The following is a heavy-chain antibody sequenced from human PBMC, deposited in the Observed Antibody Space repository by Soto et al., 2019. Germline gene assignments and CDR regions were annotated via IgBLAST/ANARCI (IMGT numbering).Heavy chain of an antibody. CDR1: GGTFSSYA. V-gene: IGHV1-69*12. CDR3: ARDNDRLQLGGNYYYIMDV. J-gene: IGHJ6*02. CDR2: IIPLFRTP. Sequence: QVQLVQSGAEVKEPGSSVKVSCKASGGTFSSYAISWVRQAPGQGLEWMGGIIPLFRTPDYAQKFQGRVTITADEPTSTACMELSSLRFDATAVYYCARDNDRLQLGGNYYYIMDVWGQGTTITVSS. D-gene: IGHD4-4*01.